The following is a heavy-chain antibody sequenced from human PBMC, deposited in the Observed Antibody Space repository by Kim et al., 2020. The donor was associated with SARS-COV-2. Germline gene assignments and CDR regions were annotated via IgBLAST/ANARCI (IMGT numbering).Heavy chain of an antibody. J-gene: IGHJ4*02. CDR1: GVAFSDCG. D-gene: IGHD6-6*01. CDR2: ISNSGGST. Sequence: GGSLRLSCAASGVAFSDCGMNWVRQAPGKGLEWVSGISNSGGSTYYADSVKGRFTISRDNSKNTLYLQMNSLRAEDTGVYYCAAPRRVGARPPWDYWGQGTLVTVS. CDR3: AAPRRVGARPPWDY. V-gene: IGHV3-23*01.